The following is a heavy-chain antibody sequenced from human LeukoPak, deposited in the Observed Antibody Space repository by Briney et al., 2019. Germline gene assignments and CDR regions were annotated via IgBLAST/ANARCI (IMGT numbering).Heavy chain of an antibody. CDR3: ARDRRVGASGFDP. J-gene: IGHJ5*02. V-gene: IGHV3-66*01. D-gene: IGHD1-26*01. CDR1: GFTVSSNY. CDR2: IYSGGST. Sequence: GGSLRLSCAASGFTVSSNYMSWVRQAPGKGLEWVSVIYSGGSTYYADSVKGRFTISRDNSKNTLYLQMNSLRAEDTAVYYCARDRRVGASGFDPWDQGTLVTVSS.